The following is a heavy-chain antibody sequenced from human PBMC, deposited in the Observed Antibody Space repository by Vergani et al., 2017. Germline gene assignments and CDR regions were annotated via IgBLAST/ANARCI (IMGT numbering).Heavy chain of an antibody. CDR2: TWYDGNNK. J-gene: IGHJ5*02. CDR1: GFTFNQYG. Sequence: QVQLVESGGGVFKPGRSLRLSCAASGFTFNQYGMHWVRQAPGKGLEWVAVTWYDGNNKQDADSVKGRFTISRDNSKSTMYLQMNSLRDEDTGVYYCARDLRLLYNRFDPWGQGTLVTVSS. V-gene: IGHV3-33*01. CDR3: ARDLRLLYNRFDP. D-gene: IGHD1-14*01.